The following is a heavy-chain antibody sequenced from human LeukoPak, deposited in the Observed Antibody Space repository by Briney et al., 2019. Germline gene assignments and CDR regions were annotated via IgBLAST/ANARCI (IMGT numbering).Heavy chain of an antibody. D-gene: IGHD3-3*01. CDR1: GYTFTSYG. V-gene: IGHV1-18*01. CDR2: ISAYNGNT. J-gene: IGHJ4*02. Sequence: ASVTVSCKASGYTFTSYGISWVRPAPGQGLEWMGWISAYNGNTNYAQKLQGRVTMTTDTSTSTTYMELRSLRSDDTAVYYCARYGIGFWSGYYTDAYFDYWGQGTLVTVSS. CDR3: ARYGIGFWSGYYTDAYFDY.